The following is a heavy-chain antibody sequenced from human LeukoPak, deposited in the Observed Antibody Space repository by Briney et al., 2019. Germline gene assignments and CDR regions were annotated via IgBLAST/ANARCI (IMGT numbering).Heavy chain of an antibody. CDR2: IYYSGST. CDR3: ARGTPNPTYSNYGY. CDR1: GGSISSSSYY. J-gene: IGHJ4*02. V-gene: IGHV4-39*07. Sequence: SETLSLTCTVSGGSISSSSYYWGWIRQPPGKGLEWIGSIYYSGSTYYNPSLKSRVTISVDTSKNQFSLKLSSVTAADTAVYYCARGTPNPTYSNYGYWGQGTLVTVSS. D-gene: IGHD4-11*01.